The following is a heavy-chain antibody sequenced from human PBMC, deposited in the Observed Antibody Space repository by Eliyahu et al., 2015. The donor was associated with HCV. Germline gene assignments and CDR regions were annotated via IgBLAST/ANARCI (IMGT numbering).Heavy chain of an antibody. J-gene: IGHJ5*02. CDR2: IYYSGST. CDR3: ARHVPRSITMIVSARNWFDP. CDR1: GGSXXSSSYY. V-gene: IGHV4-39*01. Sequence: QLQLQESGPGLVKPSETLSLXCTVSGGSXXSSSYYWGWIRQPPGKGLEWIGSIYYSGSTYYNPSLKSRVTISVDTSKNQFTLKLNSVTAADTAVYYCARHVPRSITMIVSARNWFDPWGQGTLVTVSS. D-gene: IGHD3-22*01.